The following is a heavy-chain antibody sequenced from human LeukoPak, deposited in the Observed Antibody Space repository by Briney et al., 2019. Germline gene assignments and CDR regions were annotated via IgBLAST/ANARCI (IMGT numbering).Heavy chain of an antibody. CDR3: AGLWQVAATDF. Sequence: GGSLRLSCAASGFTFSSYAMHWVRQAPGKGLEWVANIKQDGSEKFYVDSVKGRFTISRDNAENSLYLQMNSLRAEDTAVYYCAGLWQVAATDFWGQGTLVTVSS. D-gene: IGHD6-19*01. J-gene: IGHJ4*02. CDR1: GFTFSSYA. CDR2: IKQDGSEK. V-gene: IGHV3-7*01.